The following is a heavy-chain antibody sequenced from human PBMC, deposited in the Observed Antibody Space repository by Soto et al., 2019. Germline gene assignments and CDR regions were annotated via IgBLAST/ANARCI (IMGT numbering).Heavy chain of an antibody. CDR3: ARDAKSSGYFGPDYFDY. V-gene: IGHV1-69*01. CDR1: GGTFSSYA. Sequence: QVQLVQSGAEVKKPGSSVKVSCKASGGTFSSYAISWVRQAPGQGLEWMGGIIPIFGTANYAQKFQGRVTITADESTSTAYMELSSLRYEDTAVYYCARDAKSSGYFGPDYFDYWGQGTLVTVSS. CDR2: IIPIFGTA. D-gene: IGHD3-22*01. J-gene: IGHJ4*02.